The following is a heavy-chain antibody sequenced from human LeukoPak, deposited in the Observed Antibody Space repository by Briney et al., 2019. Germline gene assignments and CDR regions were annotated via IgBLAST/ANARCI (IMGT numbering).Heavy chain of an antibody. CDR1: GFTFSSYG. V-gene: IGHV3-30*02. Sequence: GGTLRLSCAASGFTFSSYGMHWVRQAPGKGLEWVAFIRYDGSNKYYADSVKGRFTISGDNSKNTLYLQMNSLRAEDTAVYYCAKDGLAVAGNYDYWGQGTLVTVSS. CDR2: IRYDGSNK. J-gene: IGHJ4*02. CDR3: AKDGLAVAGNYDY. D-gene: IGHD6-19*01.